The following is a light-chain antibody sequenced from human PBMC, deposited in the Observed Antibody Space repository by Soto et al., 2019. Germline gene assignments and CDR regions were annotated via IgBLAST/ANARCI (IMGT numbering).Light chain of an antibody. CDR1: SSNIGAGYD. CDR2: GNI. Sequence: QSVLTQPPSVSGAPGQRVTISCTGSSSNIGAGYDVHWYQQLPGTAPKLLIYGNINRPSGVPDRFSGPKSGTSASLAITGLQAEDEADYYCQSYDSSLSADYVFGTGTKLTVL. V-gene: IGLV1-40*01. J-gene: IGLJ1*01. CDR3: QSYDSSLSADYV.